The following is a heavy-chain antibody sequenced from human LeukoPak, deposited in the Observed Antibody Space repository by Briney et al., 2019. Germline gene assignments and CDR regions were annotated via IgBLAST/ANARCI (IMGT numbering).Heavy chain of an antibody. D-gene: IGHD2-2*01. Sequence: GGSLRLSRAGSGFTFSDYYMSWIRQAPGKGLEWVSYISSSGRTIYYADSVKGRLTISRDNAKNSLYLQMSSLRAEDTAVYYCARTDCSSSSCYELDYWGQGTLVTVSS. J-gene: IGHJ4*02. CDR1: GFTFSDYY. CDR2: ISSSGRTI. CDR3: ARTDCSSSSCYELDY. V-gene: IGHV3-11*04.